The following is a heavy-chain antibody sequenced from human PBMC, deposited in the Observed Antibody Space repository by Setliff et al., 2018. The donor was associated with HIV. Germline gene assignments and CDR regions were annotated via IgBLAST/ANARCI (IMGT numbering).Heavy chain of an antibody. D-gene: IGHD6-6*01. J-gene: IGHJ6*03. CDR3: ATIPRPSYYYYYYMDV. V-gene: IGHV1-69*06. Sequence: SVKVSCKASGDTFRNYGFSWVRQAPGQGPEWVGGIMPVFDKQKYAQKFQGRVTIIADKSTSTAYMELSSLRSEDTAVYYCATIPRPSYYYYYYMDVWGKGTTVTVSS. CDR2: IMPVFDKQ. CDR1: GDTFRNYG.